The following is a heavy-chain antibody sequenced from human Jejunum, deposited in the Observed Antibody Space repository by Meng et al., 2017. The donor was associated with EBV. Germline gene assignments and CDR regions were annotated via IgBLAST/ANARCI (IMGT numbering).Heavy chain of an antibody. CDR3: AGNGYYALEY. Sequence: QVQLQESGPRLEKPSGTLSLTCVVSGGSISDNDWWSWVRQPPGKGLEWLGEIYHGGGTNYNPSLESQVTISVDKSKNQFSLKLNSVTVADTAVYYCAGNGYYALEYWGPGILVTVSS. V-gene: IGHV4-4*02. CDR1: GGSISDNDW. D-gene: IGHD3-22*01. CDR2: IYHGGGT. J-gene: IGHJ4*02.